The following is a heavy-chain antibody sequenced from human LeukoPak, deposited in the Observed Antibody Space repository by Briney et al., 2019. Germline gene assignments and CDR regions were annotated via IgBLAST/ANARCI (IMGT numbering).Heavy chain of an antibody. J-gene: IGHJ4*02. V-gene: IGHV3-23*01. CDR2: ISGSGGST. D-gene: IGHD5-24*01. CDR1: GFTFSSYA. CDR3: ASRVEMATTHFVY. Sequence: GGSLRLSCAASGFTFSSYAMSWVRQAPGKGLEWVSAISGSGGSTYYADSVKGRFTISRDNSKNTLYLQMNSLRAEDTAVYYCASRVEMATTHFVYWGQGTLVTVSS.